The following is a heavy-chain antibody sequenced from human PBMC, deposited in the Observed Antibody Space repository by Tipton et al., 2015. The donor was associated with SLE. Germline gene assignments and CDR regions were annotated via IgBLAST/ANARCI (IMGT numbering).Heavy chain of an antibody. Sequence: TLSLTCAVSGGSISSSNWWSWVRQPPGKGLEWIGEIYHGGSTNYNPSLKSRVTISVDKSKNQFSLKLSSVTAADTAVYYCARDLVDYGDYRDRYFDLWAVAPWSLSPQ. CDR1: GGSISSSNW. D-gene: IGHD4-17*01. CDR3: ARDLVDYGDYRDRYFDL. J-gene: IGHJ2*01. V-gene: IGHV4-4*02. CDR2: IYHGGST.